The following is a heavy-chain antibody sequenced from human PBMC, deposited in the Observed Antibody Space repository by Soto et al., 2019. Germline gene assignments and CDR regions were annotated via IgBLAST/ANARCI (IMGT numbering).Heavy chain of an antibody. CDR1: GGSFSGYY. D-gene: IGHD3-3*01. Sequence: QVQLQQWGAGLLKPSETLSLTCAVYGGSFSGYYWSWIRQPPGKGLEWIGEINHSGSTNYNPSLKSRVTVSVDTSKNQLYLKLSSVTAADTAVYYCARGLRGYDFWSGYPNWFDPWGQGTLVTVSS. CDR3: ARGLRGYDFWSGYPNWFDP. J-gene: IGHJ5*02. CDR2: INHSGST. V-gene: IGHV4-34*01.